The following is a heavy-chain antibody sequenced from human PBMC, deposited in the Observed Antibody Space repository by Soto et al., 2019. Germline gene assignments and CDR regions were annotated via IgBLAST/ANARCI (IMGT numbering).Heavy chain of an antibody. D-gene: IGHD2-2*01. V-gene: IGHV1-2*02. CDR1: GYTFTGYY. CDR2: INPNSGGT. CDR3: ARDIVVVPAAIVSSWFYYYYGMDV. J-gene: IGHJ6*02. Sequence: ASVKVSCKASGYTFTGYYMHWVRQAPGQGLAWMGWINPNSGGTNYAQKFQGRVTMTRDTSISTAYMELSRLRSDDTAVYYCARDIVVVPAAIVSSWFYYYYGMDVWGQGTTVTVS.